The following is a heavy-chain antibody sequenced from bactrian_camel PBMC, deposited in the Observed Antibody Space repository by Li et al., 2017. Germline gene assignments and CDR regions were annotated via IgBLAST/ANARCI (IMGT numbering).Heavy chain of an antibody. CDR1: GFTFSSYW. V-gene: IGHV3S1*01. Sequence: HVQLVESGGGLVQPGGSLRLSCAASGFTFSSYWMYWVRQAPGKGLEWVSAISASGGTTIYADSVKGRFTISRDNAKNTMYLQMNSLKPEDTAMYYCVAGILDCSASGMIDAFQQLGGSRGQGTQVTVS. CDR3: VAGILDCSASGMIDAFQQLGGS. J-gene: IGHJ4*01. D-gene: IGHD1*01. CDR2: ISASGGTT.